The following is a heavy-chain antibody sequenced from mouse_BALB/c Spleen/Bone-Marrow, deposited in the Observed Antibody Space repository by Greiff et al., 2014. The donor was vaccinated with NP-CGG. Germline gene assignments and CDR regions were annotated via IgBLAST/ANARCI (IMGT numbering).Heavy chain of an antibody. CDR3: TRDWDAMDY. CDR1: GYTFTDYE. V-gene: IGHV1-15*01. CDR2: IHPGSGGT. Sequence: QVLLQQSGAELVRPGASVKLSCKALGYTFTDYEIHWVKQTPEHGLEWIGAIHPGSGGTAYNQKFKGKATLTVDKSSNTAHMELSSLTSEDSAVYYFTRDWDAMDYWGQGTSVTVSS. J-gene: IGHJ4*01. D-gene: IGHD4-1*01.